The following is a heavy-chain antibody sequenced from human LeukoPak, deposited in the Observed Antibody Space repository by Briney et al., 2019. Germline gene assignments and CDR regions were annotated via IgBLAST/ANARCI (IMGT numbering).Heavy chain of an antibody. Sequence: GGSLRLSCAASGFTFSSYAMSWVRQAPGKGLEWVSAISGSGGSTYYADSVKGRFTISRGNSKNTLYLQMNSLRAEDTAVYYCAKEQDYDILTGYYGSFDYWGQGTLVTVSS. CDR2: ISGSGGST. V-gene: IGHV3-23*01. CDR3: AKEQDYDILTGYYGSFDY. D-gene: IGHD3-9*01. CDR1: GFTFSSYA. J-gene: IGHJ4*02.